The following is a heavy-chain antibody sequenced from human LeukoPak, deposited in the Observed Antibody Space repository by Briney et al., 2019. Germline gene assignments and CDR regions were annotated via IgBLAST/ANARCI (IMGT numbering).Heavy chain of an antibody. J-gene: IGHJ4*02. CDR3: AKDGTGYCSSTSCFWYFDY. CDR1: GFTFSSYA. D-gene: IGHD2-2*01. Sequence: GGSLRLSCAASGFTFSSYAMSWVRQAPGKGLEWVSAISGSGGSTYYADSVKGRFTISRDNSKNTLYLQMNSLRAEDTAVYYCAKDGTGYCSSTSCFWYFDYWGQGTLVTVSS. CDR2: ISGSGGST. V-gene: IGHV3-23*01.